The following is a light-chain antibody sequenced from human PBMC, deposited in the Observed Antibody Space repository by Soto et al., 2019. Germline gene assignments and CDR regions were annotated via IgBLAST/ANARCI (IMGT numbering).Light chain of an antibody. J-gene: IGKJ3*01. Sequence: EVVMTQSPATLSVSPGERATLSCRANQTISSNLAWYQQKPGQAPRLLIYGASTRATGIPVRFRGSGSGTEFTPTISSLQSEDSAVYYCHQYNSWPRGTFGPGTKVEIK. CDR2: GAS. CDR3: HQYNSWPRGT. V-gene: IGKV3-15*01. CDR1: QTISSN.